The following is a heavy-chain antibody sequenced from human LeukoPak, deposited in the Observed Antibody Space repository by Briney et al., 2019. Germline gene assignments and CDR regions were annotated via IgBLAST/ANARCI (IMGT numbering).Heavy chain of an antibody. Sequence: GSLRLSCAASGFTFSSYSMNWVRQAPGKGLEWVSSISSSSSYIYYADSVKGRFTISRDNAKNSLYLQMNSLRAEDTAVYYCARDRDDIFGVVKFGAFDIWGQGTMVTVSS. CDR1: GFTFSSYS. CDR3: ARDRDDIFGVVKFGAFDI. J-gene: IGHJ3*02. CDR2: ISSSSSYI. V-gene: IGHV3-21*01. D-gene: IGHD3-3*01.